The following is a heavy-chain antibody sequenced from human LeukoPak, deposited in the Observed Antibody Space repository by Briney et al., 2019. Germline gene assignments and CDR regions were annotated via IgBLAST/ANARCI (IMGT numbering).Heavy chain of an antibody. V-gene: IGHV4-59*01. CDR2: IYNSGNT. CDR1: GGSISNYY. CDR3: ARGRYDILTGYWADF. Sequence: SETLSLTCTVSGGSISNYYRSWVRQPPGKGLEWVGYIYNSGNTNYNPSLKSRITISVDTSKKQFSLKLSSVTAADTAVYYCARGRYDILTGYWADFWGQGTLVTVSS. D-gene: IGHD3-9*01. J-gene: IGHJ4*02.